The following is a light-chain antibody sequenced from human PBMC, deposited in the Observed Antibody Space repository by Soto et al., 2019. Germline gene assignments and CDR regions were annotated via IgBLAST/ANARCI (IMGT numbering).Light chain of an antibody. CDR2: DAS. CDR3: QHRTSTPCT. Sequence: DIQMTQSPSSLSASVGDRVTITCRASQSISSYLNWYQQKPGKAPKLLIYDASSLESGIPSRFSGTGSGTDFTLTISSLQPEDFAAYYCQHRTSTPCTFGPGTKVDIK. V-gene: IGKV1-39*01. J-gene: IGKJ3*01. CDR1: QSISSY.